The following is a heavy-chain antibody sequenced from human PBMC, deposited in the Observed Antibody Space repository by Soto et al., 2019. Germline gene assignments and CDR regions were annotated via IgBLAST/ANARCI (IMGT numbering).Heavy chain of an antibody. Sequence: QVQLVQSGAEVKKPGSSVKVSCKASGGTFSSYAISWVRQAPGQGLEWMGGIIPIFGTANYAQKFQGRVTITADKSTSTAYMELSSLRSEDTALYYCARDSSSWGYTTIFGVVITLGPWGQGTLVTVSS. J-gene: IGHJ5*02. V-gene: IGHV1-69*06. CDR1: GGTFSSYA. CDR2: IIPIFGTA. D-gene: IGHD3-3*01. CDR3: ARDSSSWGYTTIFGVVITLGP.